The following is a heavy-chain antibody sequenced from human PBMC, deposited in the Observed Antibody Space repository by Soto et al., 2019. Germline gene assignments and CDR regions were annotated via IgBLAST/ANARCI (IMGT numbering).Heavy chain of an antibody. D-gene: IGHD3-3*01. CDR1: GGTFSSYA. CDR3: AXKHKYYDFCLGLQTPHDAVDI. J-gene: IGHJ3*02. V-gene: IGHV1-69*13. Sequence: SVKVSCKASGGTFSSYAISWVRQAPGQGLEWMGGIIPIFGTANYAQKFQGRVTITADESTSTAYMELSSLRPEDTAVYYCAXKHKYYDFCLGLQTPHDAVDIWGQGTIVTVSS. CDR2: IIPIFGTA.